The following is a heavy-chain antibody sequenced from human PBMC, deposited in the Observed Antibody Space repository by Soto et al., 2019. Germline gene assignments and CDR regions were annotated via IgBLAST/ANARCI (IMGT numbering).Heavy chain of an antibody. J-gene: IGHJ4*02. CDR3: ARRVDYVWGSYRYSPYFDY. CDR1: GGSISSGGYY. D-gene: IGHD3-16*02. Sequence: PSETLSLTCTVSGGSISSGGYYWSWIRQHPGKGLEWIGYIYYSGSTNYNPSLKSRVTISVDTSKNQFSLKLSSVTAADTAVYYCARRVDYVWGSYRYSPYFDYWGQGTLVTVSS. CDR2: IYYSGST. V-gene: IGHV4-61*08.